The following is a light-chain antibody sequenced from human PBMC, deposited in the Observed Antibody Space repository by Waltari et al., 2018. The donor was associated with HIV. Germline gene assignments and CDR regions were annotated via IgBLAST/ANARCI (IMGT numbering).Light chain of an antibody. CDR3: AAWDDILSGLV. J-gene: IGLJ3*02. CDR1: NSXIGTNY. CDR2: RNG. Sequence: QSVLTQPPSASRTPGQRVTISCSGSNSXIGTNYVYWYQQLPGTTPKLLIYRNGQRPAGVPDRFSGSKSGTSASLAISGLRSEDEAAYYCAAWDDILSGLVFGGGTKLTVL. V-gene: IGLV1-47*01.